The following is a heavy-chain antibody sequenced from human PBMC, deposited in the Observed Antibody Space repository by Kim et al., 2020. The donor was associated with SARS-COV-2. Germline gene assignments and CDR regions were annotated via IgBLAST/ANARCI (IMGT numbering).Heavy chain of an antibody. CDR2: INPSGGRT. CDR1: GYTFTSYY. CDR3: ARTDYNWNVHFDY. V-gene: IGHV1-46*01. Sequence: ASVKVSCKASGYTFTSYYMHWVRQAPGQGLEWMGIINPSGGRTSYAQKFQGRVTMTRDTSTSTVYMELSSLRSEDTAVYYCARTDYNWNVHFDYWGQGTLVTVS. J-gene: IGHJ4*02. D-gene: IGHD1-1*01.